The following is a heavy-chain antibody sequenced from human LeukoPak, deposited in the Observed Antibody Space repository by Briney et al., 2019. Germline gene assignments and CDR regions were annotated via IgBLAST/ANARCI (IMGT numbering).Heavy chain of an antibody. CDR2: ISGSGGST. J-gene: IGHJ6*02. V-gene: IGHV3-23*01. D-gene: IGHD4-17*01. CDR3: AKEEGGDYGDYYYGMDV. CDR1: GFTFSSYA. Sequence: GGSLRLSCAASGFTFSSYAMSWVRQAPGKGLEWVSAISGSGGSTYYADSVKGRFTISRDNSKNTLYLQMNSLRAEDTAVYYCAKEEGGDYGDYYYGMDVWGQGTTVTVSS.